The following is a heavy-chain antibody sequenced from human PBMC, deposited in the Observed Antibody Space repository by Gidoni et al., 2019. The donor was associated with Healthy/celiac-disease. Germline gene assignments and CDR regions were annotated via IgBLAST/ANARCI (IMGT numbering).Heavy chain of an antibody. Sequence: QVQLVQSGAEVKEPGSSVKVSCKASGGTFSSYAIRGVRQAPGQGLEWMGGIIPIFGTANYAQKFQGRVTITADESTSTAYMELSSLRSEDTAVYYCARHVLRFLEWLPRDYYYGMDVWGKGTTVTVSS. CDR2: IIPIFGTA. CDR1: GGTFSSYA. CDR3: ARHVLRFLEWLPRDYYYGMDV. D-gene: IGHD3-3*01. V-gene: IGHV1-69*01. J-gene: IGHJ6*04.